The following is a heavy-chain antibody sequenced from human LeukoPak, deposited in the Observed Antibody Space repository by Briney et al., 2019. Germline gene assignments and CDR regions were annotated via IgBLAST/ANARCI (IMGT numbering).Heavy chain of an antibody. V-gene: IGHV4-39*01. J-gene: IGHJ3*02. CDR3: ARQDYGGYPDAFDI. D-gene: IGHD4/OR15-4a*01. Sequence: KSSETLSLTCTVSGGTISSSIYYWAWIRQPPGKELESIGNTYYSGSSYYYPSLEIRVTIYVDTSKNQFSLKLSSVTAADTSVYYCARQDYGGYPDAFDIWGQGTMVTVSS. CDR2: TYYSGSS. CDR1: GGTISSSIYY.